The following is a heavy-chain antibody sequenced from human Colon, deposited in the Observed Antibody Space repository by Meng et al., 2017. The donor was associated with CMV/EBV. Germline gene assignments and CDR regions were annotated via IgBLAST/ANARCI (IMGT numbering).Heavy chain of an antibody. CDR3: ARCSSTSYDFFGVDV. CDR2: INSDGSST. D-gene: IGHD2-2*01. CDR1: GFTFSNYW. Sequence: GGSLRLSCAASGFTFSNYWMHWVRRVPGKGLVWVSHINSDGSSTTYADSVKGRFTISRDNGKNTVFLQMNRLTAEDAAVYYCARCSSTSYDFFGVDVWGQGITVTVSS. J-gene: IGHJ6*02. V-gene: IGHV3-74*03.